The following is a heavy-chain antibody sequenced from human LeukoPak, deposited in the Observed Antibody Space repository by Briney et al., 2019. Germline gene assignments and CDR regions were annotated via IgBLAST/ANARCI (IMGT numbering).Heavy chain of an antibody. CDR2: IYTSGST. CDR1: GGSISSYY. V-gene: IGHV4-4*07. CDR3: ARGLYSSGYYYYFDY. Sequence: SETLSLTCTVSGGSISSYYWSRIRQPAGKGLEWIGRIYTSGSTNYNPSLKSRVTMSVDTSKNQFSLKLSSVTAADTAVYYCARGLYSSGYYYYFDYWGQGTLVTVSS. D-gene: IGHD3-22*01. J-gene: IGHJ4*02.